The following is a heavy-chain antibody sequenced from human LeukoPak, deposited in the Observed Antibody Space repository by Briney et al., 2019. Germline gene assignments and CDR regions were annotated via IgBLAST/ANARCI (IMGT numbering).Heavy chain of an antibody. D-gene: IGHD2-15*01. V-gene: IGHV3-48*03. Sequence: GSLSLSFAASGFPFITYEMDGVRQAPGKGREWISYISNGGTTILYADSVKGRFTISRDDAKNSLYLQMNSLRAEDTALYYCAREICQSGSRCYDAFDVWGQGTMVTVSS. CDR2: ISNGGTTI. J-gene: IGHJ3*01. CDR1: GFPFITYE. CDR3: AREICQSGSRCYDAFDV.